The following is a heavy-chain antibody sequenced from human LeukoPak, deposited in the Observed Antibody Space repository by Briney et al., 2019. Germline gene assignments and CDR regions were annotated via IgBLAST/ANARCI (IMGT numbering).Heavy chain of an antibody. V-gene: IGHV4-39*01. CDR1: GGSISSSSYY. CDR3: ARHEGVPPLLWFGELLYVKGGPFVRYFDY. Sequence: PSETLSLTCTVSGGSISSSSYYWGWIRQPPGKGLEWIGSIYYSGSTYYNPSLKRRVTISVDTSKNQFSLKLSSVTAADTAVYYCARHEGVPPLLWFGELLYVKGGPFVRYFDYWGQGTLVTVSS. J-gene: IGHJ4*02. D-gene: IGHD3-10*01. CDR2: IYYSGST.